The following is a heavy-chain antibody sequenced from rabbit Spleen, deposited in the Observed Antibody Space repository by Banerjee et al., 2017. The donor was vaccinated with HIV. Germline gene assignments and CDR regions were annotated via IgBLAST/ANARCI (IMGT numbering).Heavy chain of an antibody. V-gene: IGHV1S45*01. CDR1: GFDFSAYTF. Sequence: QEQLVESGGDLVQPGASLTLTCTASGFDFSAYTFMCWVRQAPGKGLEWIACIDTGSSGFTYFASCAKGRFTISKTSSTTVTLQMTSLTAADTATYFCARDTGSSFSSYGMDLWGPGTLVTVS. J-gene: IGHJ6*01. CDR2: IDTGSSGFT. D-gene: IGHD8-1*01. CDR3: ARDTGSSFSSYGMDL.